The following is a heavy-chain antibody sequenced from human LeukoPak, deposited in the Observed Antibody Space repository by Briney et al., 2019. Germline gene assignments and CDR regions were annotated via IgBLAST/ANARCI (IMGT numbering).Heavy chain of an antibody. D-gene: IGHD6-6*01. CDR1: GGTFSSYA. CDR3: ATTYSSSSEFDY. J-gene: IGHJ4*02. CDR2: IIPILGIA. V-gene: IGHV1-69*04. Sequence: GASVKVSCKASGGTFSSYAISWVRQAPGQGLEWMGRIIPILGIANYAQKFQGRVTITADKSTSTAYMELSSLRSEDTAVYYCATTYSSSSEFDYWGQGTLVTVSS.